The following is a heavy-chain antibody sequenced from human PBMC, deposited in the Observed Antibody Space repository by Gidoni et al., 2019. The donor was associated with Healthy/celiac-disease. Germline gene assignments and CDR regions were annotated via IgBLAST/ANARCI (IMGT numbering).Heavy chain of an antibody. V-gene: IGHV2-5*02. CDR2: IYWDDDK. D-gene: IGHD4-4*01. CDR1: GFSLSTSGVG. Sequence: QITLKESGPTLVKPTQTLTLTCTFSGFSLSTSGVGVGWIRQPPGKALEWLALIYWDDDKRYSPSLKSRLTITKDTSKNLVVLTMTNMDPVDTATYYCAHRHQGIMVDYNWYFDLWGRGTLVTVSS. J-gene: IGHJ2*01. CDR3: AHRHQGIMVDYNWYFDL.